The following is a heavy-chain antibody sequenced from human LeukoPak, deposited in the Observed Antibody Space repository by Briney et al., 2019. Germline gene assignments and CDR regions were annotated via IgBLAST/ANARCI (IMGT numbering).Heavy chain of an antibody. D-gene: IGHD3-10*01. Sequence: ASVKVSCKASGYTFTGYYMHWVRQAPGQGLEWMGWINPNSGGTNYAQKFQGRVTMTRDTSISTAYMELSRLRSDDTAVYYCARDQELLWFGELGFDYWGQGTLVTVSS. CDR1: GYTFTGYY. CDR2: INPNSGGT. CDR3: ARDQELLWFGELGFDY. V-gene: IGHV1-2*02. J-gene: IGHJ4*02.